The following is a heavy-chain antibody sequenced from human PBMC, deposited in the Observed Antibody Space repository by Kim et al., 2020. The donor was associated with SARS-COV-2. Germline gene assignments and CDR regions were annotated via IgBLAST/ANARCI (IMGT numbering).Heavy chain of an antibody. J-gene: IGHJ4*02. V-gene: IGHV4-39*01. Sequence: YHPPLQSQVTMSVTTSKTQFSLKLSSVTAADTAVYYCARHNGGGDRPFDYWGQGTLVTVSS. D-gene: IGHD2-21*02. CDR3: ARHNGGGDRPFDY.